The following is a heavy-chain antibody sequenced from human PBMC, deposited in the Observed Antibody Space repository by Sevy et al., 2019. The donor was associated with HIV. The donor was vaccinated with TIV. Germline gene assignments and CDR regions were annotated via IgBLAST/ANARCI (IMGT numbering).Heavy chain of an antibody. J-gene: IGHJ4*02. D-gene: IGHD1-1*01. CDR2: IRYDGTNK. CDR3: AKDEATAWNPAYFQS. V-gene: IGHV3-30*02. CDR1: GFIFSTSG. Sequence: GPLRLSCTTSGFIFSTSGMHWVRQAPGKGLEWVAFIRYDGTNKLYTDSLRGRFTISRDNSKNALFLQLNSLRVDDTAAYFCAKDEATAWNPAYFQSWGQGTLVTVSS.